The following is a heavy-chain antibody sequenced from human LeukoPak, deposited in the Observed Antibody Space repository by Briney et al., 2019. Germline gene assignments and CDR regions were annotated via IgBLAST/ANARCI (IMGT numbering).Heavy chain of an antibody. CDR3: ARISGSGSYHFDY. CDR1: GASFSDYD. V-gene: IGHV4-34*01. J-gene: IGHJ4*02. CDR2: INHIGSV. Sequence: SETLSLTCAVYGASFSDYDWSWIRQSPGKGLEWIGEINHIGSVNYNPSLKSRVTISVDTSNNQFSLRLSSMTAADTAVYYCARISGSGSYHFDYWGQGTLVTVSS. D-gene: IGHD3-10*01.